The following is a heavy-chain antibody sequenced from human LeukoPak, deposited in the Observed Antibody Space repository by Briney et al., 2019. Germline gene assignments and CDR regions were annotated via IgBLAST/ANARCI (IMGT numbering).Heavy chain of an antibody. V-gene: IGHV3-48*03. CDR3: ARAKLYYYDSSGYYSGFDY. CDR1: GFTFSSYE. Sequence: PGGSLRLSCAASGFTFSSYEMNWVRQAPGKGLEWVSYISSSGNTIYYADSVKGRFTISRDNAKNSLYLQMNSLRAEDTAVYYCARAKLYYYDSSGYYSGFDYWGQGTVVTVSS. J-gene: IGHJ4*02. D-gene: IGHD3-22*01. CDR2: ISSSGNTI.